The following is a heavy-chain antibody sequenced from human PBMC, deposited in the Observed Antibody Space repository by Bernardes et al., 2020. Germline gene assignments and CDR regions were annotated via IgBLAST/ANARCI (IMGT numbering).Heavy chain of an antibody. CDR1: GYTFTDYY. Sequence: ASVKVSCKTSGYTFTDYYLHWVRQAPGQGLEWIGRITPHNGGTKYAQEFRGRVTMTRDTSINTTYMHLSSLTSGDTAVYFCARFTVGSPKGPFSAFDVWGHGTLVTVSS. CDR3: ARFTVGSPKGPFSAFDV. D-gene: IGHD4-17*01. V-gene: IGHV1-2*02. J-gene: IGHJ3*01. CDR2: ITPHNGGT.